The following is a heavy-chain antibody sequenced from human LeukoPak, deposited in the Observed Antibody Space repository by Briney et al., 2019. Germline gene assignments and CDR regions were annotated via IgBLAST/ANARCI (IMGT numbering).Heavy chain of an antibody. Sequence: GESLKISCKGSGYRFAEYWIGWVRQMPGKGLEYMGIIYPGDSETRYSPSFQGQVTFSADKSISTAYLQWSSLKASDTAIYYCARYGAPLHEEVHFDYWGQGTLVTVSS. CDR1: GYRFAEYW. V-gene: IGHV5-51*01. CDR2: IYPGDSET. J-gene: IGHJ4*02. D-gene: IGHD4/OR15-4a*01. CDR3: ARYGAPLHEEVHFDY.